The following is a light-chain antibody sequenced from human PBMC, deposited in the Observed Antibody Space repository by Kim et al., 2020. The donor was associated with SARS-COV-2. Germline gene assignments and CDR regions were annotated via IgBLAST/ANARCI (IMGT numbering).Light chain of an antibody. CDR3: QKYNTAPWT. Sequence: ASVGDGVTISCRASQGISSYLAWYQQKPGEPPKLLIYAATTLQFGVSTRFSGSGSGTDFTLTISDLQPEDVATYYCQKYNTAPWTFGHGTKVDIK. CDR1: QGISSY. J-gene: IGKJ1*01. CDR2: AAT. V-gene: IGKV1-27*01.